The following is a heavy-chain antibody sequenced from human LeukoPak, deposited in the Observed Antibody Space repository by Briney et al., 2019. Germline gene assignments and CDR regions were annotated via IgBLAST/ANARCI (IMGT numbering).Heavy chain of an antibody. J-gene: IGHJ4*02. Sequence: GGSLRLSCAASGFPFSSYGMYWVRQTPDKGLEWVAYLRKDTTYSNYADSVRGRFTISRDNSKNTLDLQMSSLRLDDTAVYYCASGGPTRGTLDSWGQGALVTVSS. D-gene: IGHD2-2*01. CDR3: ASGGPTRGTLDS. V-gene: IGHV3-30*02. CDR1: GFPFSSYG. CDR2: LRKDTTYS.